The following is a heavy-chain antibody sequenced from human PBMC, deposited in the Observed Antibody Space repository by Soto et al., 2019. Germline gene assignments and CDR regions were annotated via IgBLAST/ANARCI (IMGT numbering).Heavy chain of an antibody. V-gene: IGHV4-31*03. CDR1: GGSISSGGYY. Sequence: SETLSLTCTVSGGSISSGGYYWSWIRQHPGKGLEWIGYIYYSGSTYYNPSLKSRVTISVDTSKNQFSLKLSSVTAADTAVYYCARGTPPRTKNAFDIWGQGTMVTVSS. D-gene: IGHD1-7*01. J-gene: IGHJ3*02. CDR3: ARGTPPRTKNAFDI. CDR2: IYYSGST.